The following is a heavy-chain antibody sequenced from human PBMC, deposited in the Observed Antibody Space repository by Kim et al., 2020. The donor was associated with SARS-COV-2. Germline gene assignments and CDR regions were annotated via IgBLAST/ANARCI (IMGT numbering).Heavy chain of an antibody. D-gene: IGHD2-15*01. Sequence: GGSLRLSCAASGFTFSSYSMNWVRQAPGKGLEWVSSISSSSSYIYYADSVKGRFTISRDNAKNSLYLQMNSLRAEDTAVYYCARDLERNIFLSYWGQGTLVTVSS. J-gene: IGHJ4*02. CDR1: GFTFSSYS. V-gene: IGHV3-21*01. CDR2: ISSSSSYI. CDR3: ARDLERNIFLSY.